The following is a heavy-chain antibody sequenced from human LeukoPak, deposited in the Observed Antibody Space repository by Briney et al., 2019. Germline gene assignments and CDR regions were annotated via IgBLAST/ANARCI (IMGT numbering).Heavy chain of an antibody. CDR2: ISYDGSNK. Sequence: GGSLRLSCAASGFTFSSYAMHWVRQAPGKGLEWVAVISYDGSNKYYADSVKGRFTIPRDNSKNTLYLQMNSLRAEDTAVYYCARSSSYYDYVWGSYLAHWGQGTLVTVSS. V-gene: IGHV3-30-3*01. J-gene: IGHJ4*02. D-gene: IGHD3-16*02. CDR3: ARSSSYYDYVWGSYLAH. CDR1: GFTFSSYA.